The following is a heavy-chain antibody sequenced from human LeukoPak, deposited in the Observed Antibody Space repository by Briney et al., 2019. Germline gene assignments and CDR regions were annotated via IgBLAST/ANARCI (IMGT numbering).Heavy chain of an antibody. CDR1: GGTFSSYA. Sequence: VASVKVSCKASGGTFSSYAISWVRQAPGQGLEWMGGIIPIFGTANYAQKFQGRVTITADESTSTAYMELSSLRSEDTAVYYCASGAARLYYYYYGMDVWGQGTTVTVSS. CDR3: ASGAARLYYYYYGMDV. D-gene: IGHD6-6*01. V-gene: IGHV1-69*13. J-gene: IGHJ6*02. CDR2: IIPIFGTA.